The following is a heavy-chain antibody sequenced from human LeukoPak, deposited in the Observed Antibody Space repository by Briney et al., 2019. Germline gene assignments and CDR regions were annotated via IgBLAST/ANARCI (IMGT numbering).Heavy chain of an antibody. Sequence: SETLSLTCAVYGGSLTDYYWTWIRQPPGKGLEWIGEINDRGSTNYRPSLKSRVTISVDTSKNQFSLKLSSVTAADTAVYYCARDPSYCSGGSCLNWFDPWGQGTLVTVSS. CDR1: GGSLTDYY. CDR2: INDRGST. D-gene: IGHD2-15*01. CDR3: ARDPSYCSGGSCLNWFDP. V-gene: IGHV4-34*01. J-gene: IGHJ5*02.